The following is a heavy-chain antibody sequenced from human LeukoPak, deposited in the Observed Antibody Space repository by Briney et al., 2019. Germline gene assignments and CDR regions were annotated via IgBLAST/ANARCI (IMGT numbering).Heavy chain of an antibody. CDR2: ISGRGGST. Sequence: GGSLRLSCAASGFTFSSYAMSWVRQAPGKGLEWVSAISGRGGSTYYADSVKGRFTISRDNSKNTLYLQMNSLRAEDTAVYYCAKGLLWFGELLSPIDYWGQRTLVTVSS. CDR3: AKGLLWFGELLSPIDY. CDR1: GFTFSSYA. D-gene: IGHD3-10*01. J-gene: IGHJ4*02. V-gene: IGHV3-23*01.